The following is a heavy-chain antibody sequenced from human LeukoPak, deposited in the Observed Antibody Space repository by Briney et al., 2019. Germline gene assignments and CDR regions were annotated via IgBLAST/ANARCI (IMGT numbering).Heavy chain of an antibody. V-gene: IGHV1-2*02. CDR1: GYTFTGYY. J-gene: IGHJ4*02. CDR3: ATARRVLRYFDWSRFDY. Sequence: ASVKVSCKASGYTFTGYYMHWVRQAPGQGLEWMGWINPNSGGTNYAQKFQGRVTMTRDTSISTAYMELSRLRSEDTAVYYCATARRVLRYFDWSRFDYWGQGTLVTVSS. D-gene: IGHD3-9*01. CDR2: INPNSGGT.